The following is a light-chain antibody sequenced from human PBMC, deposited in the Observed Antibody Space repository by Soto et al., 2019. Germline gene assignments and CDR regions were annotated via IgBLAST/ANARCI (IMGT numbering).Light chain of an antibody. CDR1: QFVSTR. CDR3: QEYFQWPPGM. CDR2: DAY. Sequence: EIVVTQSPATLSASPGERVTLTCRASQFVSTRLAWYQQRPGQVPRLLIYDAYTRALGISARFSGSGYGTEFTLTISSLQSEDFALYYCQEYFQWPPGMFGPGTTVDIK. J-gene: IGKJ1*01. V-gene: IGKV3-15*01.